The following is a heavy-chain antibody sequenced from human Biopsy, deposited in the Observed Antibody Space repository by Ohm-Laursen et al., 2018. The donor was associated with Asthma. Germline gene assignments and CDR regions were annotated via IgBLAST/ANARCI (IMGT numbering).Heavy chain of an antibody. J-gene: IGHJ4*01. CDR1: GFDFSDYT. CDR3: ARDFTIGSGSPFHF. V-gene: IGHV3-21*01. CDR2: ISSLSRYK. D-gene: IGHD3-10*01. Sequence: SLRLSCTASGFDFSDYTMNWVRQALGKGLEWVSSISSLSRYKYYSDSLRGRVTISRDNAKSSLHLQMSSLRAEDTAVYFCARDFTIGSGSPFHFWGPGTRVTVSS.